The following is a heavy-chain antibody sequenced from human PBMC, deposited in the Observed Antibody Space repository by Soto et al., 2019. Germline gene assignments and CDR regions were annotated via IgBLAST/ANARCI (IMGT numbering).Heavy chain of an antibody. CDR2: IGWNSGNM. V-gene: IGHV3-9*01. CDR1: GFTFDDYA. J-gene: IGHJ6*03. Sequence: EVQLVESGGGLVQPGRSLSLSCAASGFTFDDYAMHSVRQAPGKGLEWVEGIGWNSGNMGYEDSVKGRFTISRDSAKNSLYLQMNSLRVEDTALYYCAGGNAYSIYQYMDVWCKGTTVIVFS. CDR3: AGGNAYSIYQYMDV. D-gene: IGHD4-4*01.